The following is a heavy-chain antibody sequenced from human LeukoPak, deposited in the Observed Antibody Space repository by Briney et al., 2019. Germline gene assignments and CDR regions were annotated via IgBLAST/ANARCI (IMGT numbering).Heavy chain of an antibody. CDR3: AKDHPPYDSGNAFDI. V-gene: IGHV3-23*01. CDR1: GFTFSSYA. J-gene: IGHJ3*02. D-gene: IGHD3-22*01. Sequence: AGGSLRLSCAASGFTFSSYAMSWVRQAPGKGLEWVSAISGSGGSTHYADSVKGRFTISKDNSKNTLYLQMNSLRAEDTAVYYCAKDHPPYDSGNAFDIWGQGTMVTVSS. CDR2: ISGSGGST.